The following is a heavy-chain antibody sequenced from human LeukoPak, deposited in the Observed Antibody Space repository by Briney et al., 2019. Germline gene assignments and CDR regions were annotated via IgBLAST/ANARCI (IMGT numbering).Heavy chain of an antibody. J-gene: IGHJ3*02. V-gene: IGHV4-59*01. CDR2: IYYSGST. D-gene: IGHD3-22*01. CDR3: ARAPWLYDAFDI. Sequence: SETLSLTCTVSGGSISSYYWSWIRQPPGKGLEWIGYIYYSGSTNYNPSLKSRVIISVDTSKNQFSLKLSSVTAADTAVYYCARAPWLYDAFDIWGQGTMVTVSS. CDR1: GGSISSYY.